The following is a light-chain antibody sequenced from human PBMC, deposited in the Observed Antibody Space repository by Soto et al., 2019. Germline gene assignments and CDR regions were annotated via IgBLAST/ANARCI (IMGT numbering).Light chain of an antibody. CDR2: DAS. CDR3: QWRSDWPPRLT. Sequence: EVVLTQSPATLSLSPGERATLSCRASESIGNYLAWYQQKLGQAPKLLIYDASHRAIGIPGRFSGDGSGTDLTLTSSSLEPEDFAVYYCQWRSDWPPRLTFGGGTKVEIK. V-gene: IGKV3-11*01. J-gene: IGKJ4*01. CDR1: ESIGNY.